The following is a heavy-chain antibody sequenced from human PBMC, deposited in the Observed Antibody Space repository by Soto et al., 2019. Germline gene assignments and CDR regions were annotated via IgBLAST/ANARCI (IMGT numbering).Heavy chain of an antibody. V-gene: IGHV3-11*05. CDR2: ITVSSDYT. CDR1: GFTLSDYY. CDR3: AREYYYGMDV. J-gene: IGHJ6*02. Sequence: QVQLVEAGGGLVRPGGARRLPCAASGFTLSDYYMTGIRQAPGKGLEWVSYITVSSDYTNYAYSGKGRFTISRDNVKNSLYLQMNSLRAEDTAVYYCAREYYYGMDVWGQGTTVTVSS.